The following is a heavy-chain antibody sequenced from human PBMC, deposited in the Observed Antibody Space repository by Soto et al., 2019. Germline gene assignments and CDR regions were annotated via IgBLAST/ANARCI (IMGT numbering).Heavy chain of an antibody. D-gene: IGHD3-9*01. CDR2: IYPGDSDT. V-gene: IGHV5-51*01. CDR3: ARNTKATGYFDWLSPYYYGMDV. Sequence: GESLKISCKGSGYSFTSYWIGWVRQMPGKGLEWIGIIYPGDSDTRYSPSFQGQVTISADKSISTAYLQWSSLKASDTAMYYCARNTKATGYFDWLSPYYYGMDVWGQGTTVTVSS. CDR1: GYSFTSYW. J-gene: IGHJ6*02.